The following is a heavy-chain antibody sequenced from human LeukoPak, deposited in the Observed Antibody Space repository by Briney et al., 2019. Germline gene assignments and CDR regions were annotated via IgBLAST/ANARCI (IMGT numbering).Heavy chain of an antibody. V-gene: IGHV1-18*01. J-gene: IGHJ3*02. D-gene: IGHD6-13*01. CDR2: ISAYNGNT. Sequence: ASVKVSCKASGSTFTSYGISWVRQAPGQGLEWMGWISAYNGNTNYAQKLQGRVTMTTDTSTSTAYMELRSLRSDDTAVYYCARDRGIAAAGPDAFDIWGQGTMVTVSS. CDR3: ARDRGIAAAGPDAFDI. CDR1: GSTFTSYG.